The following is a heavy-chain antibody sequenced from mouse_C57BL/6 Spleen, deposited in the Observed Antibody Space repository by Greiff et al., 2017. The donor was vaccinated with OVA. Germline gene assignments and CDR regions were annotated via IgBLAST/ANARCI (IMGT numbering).Heavy chain of an antibody. D-gene: IGHD2-4*01. CDR1: GYAFSSSW. CDR2: IYPGDGDT. V-gene: IGHV1-82*01. Sequence: QVQLQQSGPELVKPGASVKISCKASGYAFSSSWMNWVKQRPGEGLEWIGRIYPGDGDTNYNGKFKGKATLTADKSSSTAYMQLSSLTSEDSAVYFCARADYDYDYAMDYWGQGTSVTVSS. CDR3: ARADYDYDYAMDY. J-gene: IGHJ4*01.